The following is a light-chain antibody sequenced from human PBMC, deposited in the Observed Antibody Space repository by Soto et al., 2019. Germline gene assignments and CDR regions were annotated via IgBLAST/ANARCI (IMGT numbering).Light chain of an antibody. J-gene: IGKJ5*01. CDR1: QSITSSF. CDR2: GAS. CDR3: QQYENSPIT. V-gene: IGKV3-20*01. Sequence: ESVLTQSPGILSQSPGERASLSCGASQSITSSFLAWYQQKPGQAPRLLIYGASSRATGIPDRFSGTGSETDFTLTINRLEPEDFAVYYCQQYENSPITFGQGTRLEIK.